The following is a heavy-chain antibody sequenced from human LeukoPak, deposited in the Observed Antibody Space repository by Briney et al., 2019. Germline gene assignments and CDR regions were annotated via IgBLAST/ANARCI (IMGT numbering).Heavy chain of an antibody. CDR3: AKVAGYSSSWRHAFDI. J-gene: IGHJ3*02. D-gene: IGHD6-13*01. CDR1: GFAFSSYW. Sequence: TGGSLRLSCAASGFAFSSYWMHWVRQAPGKGLVWVSHINTDGTTTTYADSVKGRFTISRDNAKNSLYLQMNSLRAEDTALYYCAKVAGYSSSWRHAFDIWGQGTMVTVSS. V-gene: IGHV3-74*01. CDR2: INTDGTTT.